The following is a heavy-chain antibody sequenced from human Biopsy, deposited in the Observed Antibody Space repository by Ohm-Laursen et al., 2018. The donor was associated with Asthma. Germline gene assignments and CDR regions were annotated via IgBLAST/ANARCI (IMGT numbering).Heavy chain of an antibody. CDR3: AGFCSGGNCPDH. D-gene: IGHD2-15*01. J-gene: IGHJ4*02. V-gene: IGHV4-61*08. CDR2: IHYSGST. CDR1: GGSISSGDYY. Sequence: TLSLTCTVSGGSISSGDYYWTWIRQPPGKGLEWIGNIHYSGSTYSNPSLKSRVTISVDTSKKQISLRLSSVIAADTAVYYCAGFCSGGNCPDHWGQGTLVTVSS.